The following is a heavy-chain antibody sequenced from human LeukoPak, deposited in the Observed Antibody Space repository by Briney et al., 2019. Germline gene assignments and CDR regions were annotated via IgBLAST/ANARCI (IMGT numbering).Heavy chain of an antibody. CDR1: GYTFTSYD. Sequence: GASVKVSCKASGYTFTSYDINWVRQATGQGLEWMGWMNPNSGNTGYAQKFQGRVTMTRNTSISTAYVELSSLRSEDTAVYYCARDQGTVTHKPGYWGQGTLVTVSS. J-gene: IGHJ4*02. CDR3: ARDQGTVTHKPGY. CDR2: MNPNSGNT. V-gene: IGHV1-8*01. D-gene: IGHD4-17*01.